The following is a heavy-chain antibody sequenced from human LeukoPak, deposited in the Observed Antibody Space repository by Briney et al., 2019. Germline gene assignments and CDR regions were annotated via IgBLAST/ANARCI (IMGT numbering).Heavy chain of an antibody. Sequence: PSETLSLTCTVSGGSISSSSYYWGWVRQPPGKGLEWIGSIYYSGNTYYNPSLKSRVTISVDTSKNQFSLKLSSVTAADTAVYYCARHRTRGGSTSFDYWGQGTLVTVSS. V-gene: IGHV4-39*01. CDR3: ARHRTRGGSTSFDY. J-gene: IGHJ4*02. CDR1: GGSISSSSYY. D-gene: IGHD5-24*01. CDR2: IYYSGNT.